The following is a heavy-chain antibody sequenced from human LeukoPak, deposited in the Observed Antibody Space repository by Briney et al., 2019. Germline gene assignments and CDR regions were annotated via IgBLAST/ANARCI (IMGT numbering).Heavy chain of an antibody. CDR1: GGSFSGYY. J-gene: IGHJ6*02. CDR2: INHSGST. CDR3: ATFGSSSGYYYYGMDV. D-gene: IGHD6-6*01. V-gene: IGHV4-34*01. Sequence: SETLSLTCAVYGGSFSGYYWSWTRQPPGKGLEWIGEINHSGSTNYNPSLKSRVTIPVDTCKNQFSLKLSSVTAADTAVYYCATFGSSSGYYYYGMDVWGQGTTVTVSS.